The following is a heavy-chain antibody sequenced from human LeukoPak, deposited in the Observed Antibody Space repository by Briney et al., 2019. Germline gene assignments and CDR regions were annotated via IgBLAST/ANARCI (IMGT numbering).Heavy chain of an antibody. CDR2: INHSGGT. V-gene: IGHV4-34*01. D-gene: IGHD3-3*01. Sequence: PSETLSLTCAVYGGSFSGYYWSWIRQPPGKGLEWIGEINHSGGTNYNPSLKSRVTISVDTSKNQFSLKLSSVTAADTAVYYCARASRFYYYYYMDVWGKGTTVTVSS. J-gene: IGHJ6*03. CDR1: GGSFSGYY. CDR3: ARASRFYYYYYMDV.